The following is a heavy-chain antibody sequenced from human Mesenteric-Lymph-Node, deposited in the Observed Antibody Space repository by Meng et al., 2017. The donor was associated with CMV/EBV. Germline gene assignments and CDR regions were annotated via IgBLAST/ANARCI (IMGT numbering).Heavy chain of an antibody. CDR2: ISNSGNTI. D-gene: IGHD2-2*01. J-gene: IGHJ6*02. CDR1: GFTFSDYY. CDR3: ARPLGLCTSTSCPYYYYGMDV. V-gene: IGHV3-11*01. Sequence: GGPLRLSCAASGFTFSDYYMSWIRQAPGKGLEWVSYISNSGNTIYYAASVKGRFTISRDNAKNSLYLQMNSLRAEDAAVYYCARPLGLCTSTSCPYYYYGMDVWGQGTTVTVSS.